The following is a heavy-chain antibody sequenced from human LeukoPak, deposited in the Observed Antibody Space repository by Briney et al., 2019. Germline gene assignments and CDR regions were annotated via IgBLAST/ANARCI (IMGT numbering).Heavy chain of an antibody. CDR3: AKDRSCSGSSCNVGS. V-gene: IGHV3-23*01. D-gene: IGHD2-2*01. J-gene: IGHJ3*01. Sequence: GGSLRLSCAASGFTFSTYAMHWVRQAPGKGLEWVSAISGSGGSTYYADSVKGRFTISRDNSKNTLFLQMNSLRAEDTAVYYCAKDRSCSGSSCNVGSWGQGTMVTVSS. CDR2: ISGSGGST. CDR1: GFTFSTYA.